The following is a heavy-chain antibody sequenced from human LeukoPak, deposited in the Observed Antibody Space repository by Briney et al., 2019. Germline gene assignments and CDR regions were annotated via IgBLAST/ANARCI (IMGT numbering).Heavy chain of an antibody. Sequence: ASVKVSCNASGYTFTGYYMHWVRQAPGQGLEWMGWINPNSGGTNYAQKFQGRVTMTRDTSISTAYMELSRLRSDDTAVYYCARSPHILTGEKFEYWGQGTRVTVSS. CDR1: GYTFTGYY. CDR2: INPNSGGT. V-gene: IGHV1-2*02. CDR3: ARSPHILTGEKFEY. D-gene: IGHD3-9*01. J-gene: IGHJ4*02.